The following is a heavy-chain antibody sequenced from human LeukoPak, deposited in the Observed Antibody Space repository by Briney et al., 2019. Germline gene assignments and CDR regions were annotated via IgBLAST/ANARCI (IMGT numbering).Heavy chain of an antibody. CDR1: GFTFTTYG. D-gene: IGHD3-10*01. V-gene: IGHV3-23*01. J-gene: IGHJ5*02. CDR3: ARESGYHGSGFDP. CDR2: ITGSGGST. Sequence: GGTLRLSCAASGFTFTTYGMSWVRQAPGKGLEWVSAITGSGGSTYYADSVKGRFTISRDNSKNTLYLQMNSLRAEDTAVYYCARESGYHGSGFDPWGQGTLVIVSS.